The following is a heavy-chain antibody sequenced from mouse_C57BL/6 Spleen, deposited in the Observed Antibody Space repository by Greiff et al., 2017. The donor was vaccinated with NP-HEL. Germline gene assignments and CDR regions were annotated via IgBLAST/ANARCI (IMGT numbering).Heavy chain of an antibody. J-gene: IGHJ2*01. CDR3: VRHKGDYYGSTYFDY. Sequence: EVKLVESGGGLVQPKGSLKLSCAASGFSFNTYAMNWVRQAPGKGLEWVARIRSKSNNYATYYADSVKDRFTISRDDSESMLYLQMNNLKTEDTAMDYCVRHKGDYYGSTYFDYWGQGTTLTVSS. V-gene: IGHV10-1*01. D-gene: IGHD1-1*01. CDR2: IRSKSNNYAT. CDR1: GFSFNTYA.